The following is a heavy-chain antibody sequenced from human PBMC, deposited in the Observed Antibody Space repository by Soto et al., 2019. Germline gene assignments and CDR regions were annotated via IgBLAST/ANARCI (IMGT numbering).Heavy chain of an antibody. CDR3: AKSNGNDLKHYFFDY. CDR2: ISGSGYST. J-gene: IGHJ4*02. D-gene: IGHD2-8*01. V-gene: IGHV3-23*01. Sequence: EVQLSESGGDLVQPGGSLRLSCAASGFTFVAYSLSWVRLAPGKGLEWVSGISGSGYSTYYGDSVRGRFTISRDNSWSTLFLQMDSLRAEDTAVYYCAKSNGNDLKHYFFDYWGQGTLVTVSP. CDR1: GFTFVAYS.